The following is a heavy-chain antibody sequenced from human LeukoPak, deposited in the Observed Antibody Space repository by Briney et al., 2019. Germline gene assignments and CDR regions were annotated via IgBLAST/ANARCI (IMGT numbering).Heavy chain of an antibody. CDR2: INHSGST. CDR1: GGSISSGTHY. Sequence: SETLSLTCDVSGGSISSGTHYWTWIRQPPGKGLEWIGEINHSGSTNYNPSLKSRVTISVDTSKNQFSLKLSSVTAADTAVYYCAADSSAFDIWGQGTMVTVSS. CDR3: AADSSAFDI. D-gene: IGHD3-22*01. V-gene: IGHV4-34*01. J-gene: IGHJ3*02.